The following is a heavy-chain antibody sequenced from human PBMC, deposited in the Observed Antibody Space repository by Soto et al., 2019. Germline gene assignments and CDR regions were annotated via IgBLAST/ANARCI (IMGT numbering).Heavy chain of an antibody. Sequence: SVKVSCKASGGTFSSYAISWVRQAPGQGLEWMGGIIPIFGTANYAQKFQGRVTITADESTSTAYMELSSLRSEDTAVYYCARSRHGYNSNGPYDYWGQGTLVTVSS. CDR3: ARSRHGYNSNGPYDY. D-gene: IGHD1-1*01. J-gene: IGHJ4*02. V-gene: IGHV1-69*13. CDR2: IIPIFGTA. CDR1: GGTFSSYA.